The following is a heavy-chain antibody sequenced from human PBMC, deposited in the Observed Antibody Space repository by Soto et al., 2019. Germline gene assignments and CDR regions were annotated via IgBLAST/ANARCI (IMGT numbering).Heavy chain of an antibody. CDR3: VRQKPSGRLPSFDS. J-gene: IGHJ4*02. CDR2: IYYSGST. CDR1: GGSISSYY. V-gene: IGHV4-59*08. Sequence: QVQLQESGPGLVKPSETLSLTCTVSGGSISSYYWGWIRQPPGKGLEWIGYIYYSGSTNYNPSLKSRVTISADTSKNQFSLNLNSVTAADTAIYYCVRQKPSGRLPSFDSWGQGALVTVSS. D-gene: IGHD3-10*01.